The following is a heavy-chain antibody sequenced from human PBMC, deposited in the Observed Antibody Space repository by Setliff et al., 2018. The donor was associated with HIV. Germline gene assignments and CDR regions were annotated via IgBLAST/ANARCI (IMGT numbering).Heavy chain of an antibody. CDR1: GGTFSSYP. CDR3: ARGRYYDSSGYGDYYYYMDV. D-gene: IGHD3-22*01. J-gene: IGHJ6*03. CDR2: IIPIFGTT. Sequence: SVKVSCKASGGTFSSYPISWVRQAPGQGLEWMGGIIPIFGTTHYAQKFQGRVTVTADESTSTAYMQLSSLRSDDTAVYYCARGRYYDSSGYGDYYYYMDVWGKGTTVTVSS. V-gene: IGHV1-69*13.